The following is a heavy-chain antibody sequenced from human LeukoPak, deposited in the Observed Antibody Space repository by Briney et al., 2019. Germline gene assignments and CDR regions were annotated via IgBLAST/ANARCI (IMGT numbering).Heavy chain of an antibody. V-gene: IGHV3-23*01. CDR3: AKDRDTSFDY. CDR2: ISGSGGST. D-gene: IGHD3-10*01. Sequence: PGGSLRLSCAASGFTFDDYAMHWVRQAPGKGLEWVSAISGSGGSTYYADSVKGRFTISRDNSKSTLYLQMNSLRAEDTAVYYCAKDRDTSFDYWGQGTLVTVSS. CDR1: GFTFDDYA. J-gene: IGHJ4*02.